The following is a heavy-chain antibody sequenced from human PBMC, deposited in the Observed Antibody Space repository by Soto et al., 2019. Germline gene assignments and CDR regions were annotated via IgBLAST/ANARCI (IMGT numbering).Heavy chain of an antibody. J-gene: IGHJ4*01. Sequence: GKGLEWMGIIYPGDSDTRYSPSFQGQVTISADKSISTAYLQWSSLKASDTAMYYFARRSDYDDSSGLLWAFDYWRHGTLVIV. V-gene: IGHV5-51*01. CDR2: IYPGDSDT. D-gene: IGHD3-22*01. CDR3: ARRSDYDDSSGLLWAFDY.